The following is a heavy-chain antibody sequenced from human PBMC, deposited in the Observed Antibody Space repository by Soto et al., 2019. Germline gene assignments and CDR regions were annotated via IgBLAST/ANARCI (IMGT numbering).Heavy chain of an antibody. V-gene: IGHV4-30-2*01. D-gene: IGHD1-26*01. Sequence: SETLSLTCAVSGGSISSGGYSWSWIRQPPGKGLEWIGYIYHSGSTYYNPSLKSRVTISVDRSKNQLSLKLRSVTAPDTAVYYGARAVGGYGMNVMGKLPTRAVSS. J-gene: IGHJ6*04. CDR3: ARAVGGYGMNV. CDR2: IYHSGST. CDR1: GGSISSGGYS.